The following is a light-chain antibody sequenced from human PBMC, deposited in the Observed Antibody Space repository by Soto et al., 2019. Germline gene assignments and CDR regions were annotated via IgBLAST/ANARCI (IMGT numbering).Light chain of an antibody. J-gene: IGKJ5*01. CDR1: QSISGF. V-gene: IGKV1-39*01. CDR2: AAS. CDR3: QQSYTVPIT. Sequence: DIQMTQSPSSLSASVGDRVTITCRASQSISGFLNWYQQKPGKAPKFLIFAASNLQSDVPSRFSGSGTETEFTLNISSLQLEDFGTYYCQQSYTVPITFGQGTRLEIK.